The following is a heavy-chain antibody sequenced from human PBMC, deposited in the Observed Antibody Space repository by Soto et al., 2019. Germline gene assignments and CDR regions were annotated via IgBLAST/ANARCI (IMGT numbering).Heavy chain of an antibody. D-gene: IGHD2-15*01. CDR1: GFTLGDHY. J-gene: IGHJ5*02. V-gene: IGHV3-11*05. CDR3: SRGGGGGVLDL. CDR2: SSPSGTYK. Sequence: QVQLVESGGALVQPGGSLRLSCATSGFTLGDHYMSWIRQAPGKGLEFISYSSPSGTYKNYADSVKGRFTVSRDNAKNAFYQQLNRLRLEDTGVYFCSRGGGGGVLDLWGQGTFFSVS.